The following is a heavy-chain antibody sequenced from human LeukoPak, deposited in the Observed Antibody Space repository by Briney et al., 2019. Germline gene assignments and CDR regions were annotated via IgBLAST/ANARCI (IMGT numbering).Heavy chain of an antibody. Sequence: SVKVSCKASGGTFSSYAISWVRQAPGQGLEWMGRIIPILGIANYAQKFQGRVTITADKSTSTAYMELSSLRSEDTAVYYCARFDILTGCYNPYYYYGMDVWGQGTTVTVSS. CDR2: IIPILGIA. D-gene: IGHD3-9*01. CDR1: GGTFSSYA. V-gene: IGHV1-69*04. J-gene: IGHJ6*02. CDR3: ARFDILTGCYNPYYYYGMDV.